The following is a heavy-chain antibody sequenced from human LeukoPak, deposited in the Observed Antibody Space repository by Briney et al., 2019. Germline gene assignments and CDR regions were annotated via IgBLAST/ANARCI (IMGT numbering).Heavy chain of an antibody. CDR2: ISAYNGNT. CDR3: ARDDYYGSGSYYNGRPDAFDI. CDR1: GYTFTSYG. D-gene: IGHD3-10*01. J-gene: IGHJ3*02. Sequence: PWASVKVSCKASGYTFTSYGISWVRQAPGQGLEWMGWISAYNGNTNYAQKLQGRVTMTTDTSTGTAYMELRRLRSDDTAVYYCARDDYYGSGSYYNGRPDAFDIWGQGTMVTVSS. V-gene: IGHV1-18*01.